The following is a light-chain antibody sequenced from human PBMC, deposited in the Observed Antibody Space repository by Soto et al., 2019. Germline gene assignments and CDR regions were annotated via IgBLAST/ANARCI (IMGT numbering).Light chain of an antibody. CDR2: LAVRGSY. V-gene: IGLV4-60*02. CDR3: ETWDNNILV. Sequence: QSVLTQSSSASASLGSSVTLTCTLSSEHSSYIIAWHQQQPGKAPRYLMKLAVRGSYNKRSGVPDRFSGSSSGADRYLAITRLQFDDDADYYCETWDNNILVFAGGTKLTVL. J-gene: IGLJ2*01. CDR1: SEHSSYI.